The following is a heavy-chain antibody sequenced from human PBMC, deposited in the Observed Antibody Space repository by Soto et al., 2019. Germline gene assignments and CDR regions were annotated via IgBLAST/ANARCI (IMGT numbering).Heavy chain of an antibody. Sequence: QLQLQESGPGLVKPSETLSLTCTVSNGSISSAIYYWGWIRQPPGKGLEWIGSIYHSGSTYYNPSLQARVTISVDTSKNQFALKLSSLTAADTAVYFCAGRSSLASVQVYFGEISNYNWFDPWGQGTLVTISS. CDR1: NGSISSAIYY. J-gene: IGHJ5*02. CDR2: IYHSGST. CDR3: AGRSSLASVQVYFGEISNYNWFDP. V-gene: IGHV4-39*01. D-gene: IGHD3-10*01.